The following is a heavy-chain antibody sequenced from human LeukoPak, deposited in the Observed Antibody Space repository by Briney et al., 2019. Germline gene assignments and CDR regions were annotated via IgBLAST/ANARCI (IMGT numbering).Heavy chain of an antibody. CDR2: VKPDGSEK. V-gene: IGHV3-7*01. Sequence: GGSLRLSCAASGFTFSSYWMTWVRRAPGKGLEWVAHVKPDGSEKSYVDSVKGRFTISRDNAQNSLYLQMNSLRAEDTAAYYCARDRGYYVFDYWGQGTLVTVSS. CDR1: GFTFSSYW. D-gene: IGHD3-22*01. J-gene: IGHJ4*02. CDR3: ARDRGYYVFDY.